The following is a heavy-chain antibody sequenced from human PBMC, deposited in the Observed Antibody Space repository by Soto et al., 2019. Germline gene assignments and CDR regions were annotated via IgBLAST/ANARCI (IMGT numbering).Heavy chain of an antibody. Sequence: EVQLVESGGGLVQPGGSLRLSCAASGFTFSSYEMNWVRQAPGKGLEWVSYISSSGSTIYYADSVKGRFTISRDNAKNSMYLQMNSLRAEDTAVYYCARDRWMYSGSYYYFDYLGQGTLVTVSS. CDR2: ISSSGSTI. CDR1: GFTFSSYE. D-gene: IGHD1-26*01. CDR3: ARDRWMYSGSYYYFDY. V-gene: IGHV3-48*03. J-gene: IGHJ4*02.